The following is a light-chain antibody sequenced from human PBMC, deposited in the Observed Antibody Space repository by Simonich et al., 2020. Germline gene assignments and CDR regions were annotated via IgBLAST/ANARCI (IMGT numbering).Light chain of an antibody. J-gene: IGLJ3*02. CDR2: DVR. Sequence: QSALTQPRSVSGSPGQSVTISCTGTSSDVGGYNYVSWYPQHPGKAPKIRISDVRNRPSGVSNRFSGSKSGNTASLTISGLQAEDVADYYCSSYTSSSTRVFGGGTKLTVL. V-gene: IGLV2-14*03. CDR1: SSDVGGYNY. CDR3: SSYTSSSTRV.